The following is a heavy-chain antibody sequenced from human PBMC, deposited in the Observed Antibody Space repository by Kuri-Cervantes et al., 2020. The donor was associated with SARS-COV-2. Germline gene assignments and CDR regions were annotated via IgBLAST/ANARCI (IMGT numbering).Heavy chain of an antibody. D-gene: IGHD1-7*01. J-gene: IGHJ4*02. Sequence: SETLSLTCTVSGGSISSYYWSWIRQPPGKGLEWIGYIYYSGSTNYNPSLKSRVTISVDTSKNQFSLKLSSVTAADTAAYYCARVIWNYSYNKYYFDYWGQGTLVTVSS. CDR1: GGSISSYY. CDR3: ARVIWNYSYNKYYFDY. V-gene: IGHV4-59*01. CDR2: IYYSGST.